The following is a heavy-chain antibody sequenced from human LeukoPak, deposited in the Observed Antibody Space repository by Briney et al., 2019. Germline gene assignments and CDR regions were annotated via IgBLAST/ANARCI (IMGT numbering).Heavy chain of an antibody. V-gene: IGHV4-4*07. J-gene: IGHJ6*03. Sequence: PSETLSLTCTVSGGSLSSYYWSWIRQPAGKGLEWIGRIYTSGSTNYNPSLKSRVTMSVDTSKNQFSLKLSSVTAADTAVYYCARDLGYCSSTSCRRDYYMDVWGKGTRSPSP. CDR1: GGSLSSYY. CDR3: ARDLGYCSSTSCRRDYYMDV. CDR2: IYTSGST. D-gene: IGHD2-2*01.